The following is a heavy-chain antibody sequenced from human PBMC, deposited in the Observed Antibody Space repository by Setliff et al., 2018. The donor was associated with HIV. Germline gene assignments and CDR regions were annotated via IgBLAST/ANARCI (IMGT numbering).Heavy chain of an antibody. D-gene: IGHD2-8*01. V-gene: IGHV3-23*01. CDR2: ISGSGGST. CDR1: GFTFSSYA. Sequence: GGSLRLSCAASGFTFSSYAMHWVRQAPGKGLEWVSDISGSGGSTYYADSVKGRFTISRDNSKKTLYLQMNSLRAEDTAVYYCAKDRVGNCINGVCYTPDYWGQGTLVTVSS. J-gene: IGHJ4*02. CDR3: AKDRVGNCINGVCYTPDY.